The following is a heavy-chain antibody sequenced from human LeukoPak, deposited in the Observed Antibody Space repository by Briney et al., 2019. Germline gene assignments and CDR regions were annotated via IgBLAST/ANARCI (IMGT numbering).Heavy chain of an antibody. CDR2: ISWNSGSI. Sequence: GGSLRLSCAASGITFDDYAMHWVRQAPGKGLEWVSGISWNSGSIGYADSVKGRFTISRDNAKNSLYLQMNSLRAEGTAVYYCANPALRYFDWLPPSDAFDIWGQGTMVTVSS. J-gene: IGHJ3*02. V-gene: IGHV3-9*01. CDR3: ANPALRYFDWLPPSDAFDI. D-gene: IGHD3-9*01. CDR1: GITFDDYA.